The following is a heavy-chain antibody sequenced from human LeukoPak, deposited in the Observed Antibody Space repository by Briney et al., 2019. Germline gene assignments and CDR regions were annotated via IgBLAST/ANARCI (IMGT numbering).Heavy chain of an antibody. CDR2: IWYDGSNK. D-gene: IGHD1-7*01. CDR3: AKGTGTTHYFDY. CDR1: GFTFSSYS. Sequence: GRSLRLSCAASGFTFSSYSMHWVRQAPGKGLEWVAVIWYDGSNKYYADSVKGRFTISRDNSKNTLYLQMNSLRAEDTAVYYCAKGTGTTHYFDYWGQGTLVTVSS. V-gene: IGHV3-33*06. J-gene: IGHJ4*02.